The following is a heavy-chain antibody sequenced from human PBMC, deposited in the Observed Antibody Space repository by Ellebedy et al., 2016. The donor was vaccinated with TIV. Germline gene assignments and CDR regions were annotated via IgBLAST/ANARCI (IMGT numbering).Heavy chain of an antibody. Sequence: ASVKVSCXASGYTFTGYYMHWVRQAPGQGLEWMGWINPNSGGTNYAQKFQGWVTMTRDTSISTAYMELSRLRSDDTAVYYCARDRAEYSSSFDYWGQGTLVTVSS. CDR1: GYTFTGYY. CDR3: ARDRAEYSSSFDY. CDR2: INPNSGGT. V-gene: IGHV1-2*04. J-gene: IGHJ4*02. D-gene: IGHD6-6*01.